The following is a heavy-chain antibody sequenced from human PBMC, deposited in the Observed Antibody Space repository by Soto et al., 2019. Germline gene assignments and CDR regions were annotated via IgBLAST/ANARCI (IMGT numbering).Heavy chain of an antibody. Sequence: GASVKVSCKASGGTFSTSSFVWVRQGPGQGLEWMGGIIPICTRTNFAQKFQGRVTFSADESTRTTYMELRSLTSEDTAIYYCARDVVRSTAGDSWGQGTLVTVSS. CDR1: GGTFSTSS. CDR3: ARDVVRSTAGDS. D-gene: IGHD2-15*01. V-gene: IGHV1-69*13. CDR2: IIPICTRT. J-gene: IGHJ4*02.